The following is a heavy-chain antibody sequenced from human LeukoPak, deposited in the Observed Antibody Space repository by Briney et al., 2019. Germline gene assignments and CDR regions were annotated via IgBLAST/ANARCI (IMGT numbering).Heavy chain of an antibody. Sequence: ETLSLTCAVYGGSFSGYYWSWVRQAPGKVLEWVSVISGSGGSTYYVDSVKGRFTISRDNSKNTLFLQMDSLRAEDTAVYYCAEGGFGRPFDYWGQGTLVTVSS. V-gene: IGHV3-23*01. CDR2: ISGSGGST. D-gene: IGHD3-10*01. CDR1: GGSFSGYY. J-gene: IGHJ4*02. CDR3: AEGGFGRPFDY.